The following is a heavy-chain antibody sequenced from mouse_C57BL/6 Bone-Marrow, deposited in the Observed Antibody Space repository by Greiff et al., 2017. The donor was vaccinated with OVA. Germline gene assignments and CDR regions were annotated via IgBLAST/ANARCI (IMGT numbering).Heavy chain of an antibody. D-gene: IGHD1-2*01. CDR3: ARGTTAAY. CDR2: ISRGSSTS. Sequence: EVQLVESGGGLVKPGGSLKLSCAASGFTFSDYGMHWVRQAPEQGLEWVAYISRGSSTSYYADTVKGRFTISRDNAKNTLFLQMTSLRSGDTAMYYCARGTTAAYWGQGTLVTVSA. V-gene: IGHV5-17*01. CDR1: GFTFSDYG. J-gene: IGHJ3*01.